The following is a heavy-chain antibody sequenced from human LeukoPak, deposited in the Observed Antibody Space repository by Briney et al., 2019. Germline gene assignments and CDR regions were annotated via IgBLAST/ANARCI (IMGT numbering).Heavy chain of an antibody. J-gene: IGHJ6*02. CDR1: GITFSRFW. D-gene: IGHD2-2*01. Sequence: SGGSLRLSCAASGITFSRFWMSWVRQAPGKGLQWVANINEDGSEKHYVDSVKGRFTISRDNAENSLYLQMNSLRAEDTAVYYCARDWIGCSSTSCYHYYYYGMDVWGQGTTVTVSS. CDR3: ARDWIGCSSTSCYHYYYYGMDV. V-gene: IGHV3-7*03. CDR2: INEDGSEK.